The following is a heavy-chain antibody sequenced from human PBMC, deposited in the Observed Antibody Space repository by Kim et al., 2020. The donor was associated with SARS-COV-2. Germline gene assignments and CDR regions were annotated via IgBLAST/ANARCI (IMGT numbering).Heavy chain of an antibody. D-gene: IGHD3-22*01. Sequence: ASVKVSCKVSGYTLTELSMHWVRQAPGKGLEWMGGFDPEDGETIYAQKFQGRVTMTEDTSTDTAYMELSSLRSEDTAVYYCATADGYNDSNYYYYYGMDVWGQGTTVTVSS. V-gene: IGHV1-24*01. CDR3: ATADGYNDSNYYYYYGMDV. J-gene: IGHJ6*02. CDR2: FDPEDGET. CDR1: GYTLTELS.